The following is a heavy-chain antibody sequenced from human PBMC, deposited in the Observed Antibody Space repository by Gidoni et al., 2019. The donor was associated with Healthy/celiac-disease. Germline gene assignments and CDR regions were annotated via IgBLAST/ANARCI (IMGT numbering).Heavy chain of an antibody. D-gene: IGHD3-3*01. Sequence: QVQLQESGPGLVKPSQTLSLTCAVSGGSISSGGYSWSWIRQPPGKGLEWIGYIYYSGSTYYNPSLKSRVTISVDTSKNQFSLKLSSVTAADTAVYYCAGYDFWSGYSRVDYYYYGMDVWGQGTTVTVSS. CDR3: AGYDFWSGYSRVDYYYYGMDV. CDR1: GGSISSGGYS. V-gene: IGHV4-30-4*07. J-gene: IGHJ6*02. CDR2: IYYSGST.